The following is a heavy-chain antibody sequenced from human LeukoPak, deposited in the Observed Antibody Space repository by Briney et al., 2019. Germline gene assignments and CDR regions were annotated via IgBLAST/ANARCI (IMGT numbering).Heavy chain of an antibody. V-gene: IGHV3-74*01. CDR2: INSDGSST. CDR3: ARLVSNYYDRMDAFDI. D-gene: IGHD3-22*01. CDR1: GFTFSSYW. Sequence: GGSLRLSCAASGFTFSSYWMHWVRQAPGKGVVWVSRINSDGSSTSYADSVKGRFTISRDNAKNTLYLQMNSLRAEDTAVYYCARLVSNYYDRMDAFDIWGQGTMVTVSS. J-gene: IGHJ3*02.